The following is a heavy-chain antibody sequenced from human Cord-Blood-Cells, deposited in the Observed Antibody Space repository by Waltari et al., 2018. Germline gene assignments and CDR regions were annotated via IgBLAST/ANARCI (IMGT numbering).Heavy chain of an antibody. D-gene: IGHD2-2*01. V-gene: IGHV4-30-4*08. CDR3: ARAGEQLLYYFDY. Sequence: QLQLQESGTGLVKPPQTLSLTCPCPGGPTRRGTSHLSWTRQPPGKGLEWIGYIYYSGSTYYNPSLKSRVTISVDTSKNQFSLKLSSVTAADTAVYYCARAGEQLLYYFDYWGQGTLVTVSS. CDR2: IYYSGST. CDR1: GGPTRRGTSH. J-gene: IGHJ4*02.